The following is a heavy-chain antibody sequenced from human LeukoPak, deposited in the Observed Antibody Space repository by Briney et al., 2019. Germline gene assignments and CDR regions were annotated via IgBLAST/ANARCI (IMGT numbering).Heavy chain of an antibody. CDR1: GGSISSSNW. V-gene: IGHV4-4*02. J-gene: IGHJ4*02. CDR2: IYHSGST. D-gene: IGHD1-1*01. Sequence: SETLSLTCAVSGGSISSSNWWSWVRQPPGKGLEWIGEIYHSGSTNYNPSLKSRVTISVDKSKNQFSLKLSSVTAADTAVYYCARALQGERRSVFDYWGQGTLVTVSS. CDR3: ARALQGERRSVFDY.